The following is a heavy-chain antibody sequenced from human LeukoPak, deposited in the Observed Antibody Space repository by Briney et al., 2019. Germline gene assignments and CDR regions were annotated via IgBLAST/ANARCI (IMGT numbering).Heavy chain of an antibody. CDR3: ARVGYSSSWYEVYYYMDV. Sequence: GGSLRLSCAASGFTFSSYSMNWVRQAPGKGLEWVSYIGISRSTKYYADSVKGRFTISRDNAKNSLYLQMHSLRAEDTAVYYCARVGYSSSWYEVYYYMDVWGKGTTVTVSS. CDR2: IGISRSTK. J-gene: IGHJ6*03. V-gene: IGHV3-48*01. CDR1: GFTFSSYS. D-gene: IGHD6-13*01.